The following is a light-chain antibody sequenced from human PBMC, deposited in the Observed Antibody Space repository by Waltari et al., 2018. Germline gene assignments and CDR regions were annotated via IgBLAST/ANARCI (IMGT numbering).Light chain of an antibody. CDR2: DTT. CDR1: TGTVTSGHY. Sequence: QAVVTQDPSLTVSPGGTVTLTCGSSTGTVTSGHYPYWFQQKPGQAPRTLIYDTTDKHSWTPARFSGSLLGGKAALTLSGAQPEDEAEYYCLLSYTGFGAVFGGGTQLTVL. J-gene: IGLJ7*01. CDR3: LLSYTGFGAV. V-gene: IGLV7-46*01.